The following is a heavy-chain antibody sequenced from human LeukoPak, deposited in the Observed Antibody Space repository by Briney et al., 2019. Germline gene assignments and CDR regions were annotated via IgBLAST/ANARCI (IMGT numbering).Heavy chain of an antibody. V-gene: IGHV3-23*01. CDR1: GFTFSSYA. D-gene: IGHD5-24*01. J-gene: IGHJ4*02. CDR2: IIGSGGST. Sequence: PGGSLRLSCAASGFTFSSYAMSWVRQAPGKGLEWVSAIIGSGGSTYYADSVKGRFTISRDNSKNTLYLQMNSLRAEDTAVYYCARVDGYNFGFDYWGQGTLVTVSS. CDR3: ARVDGYNFGFDY.